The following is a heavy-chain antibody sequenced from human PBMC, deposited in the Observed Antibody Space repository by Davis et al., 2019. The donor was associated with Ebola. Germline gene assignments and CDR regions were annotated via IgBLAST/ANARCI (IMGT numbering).Heavy chain of an antibody. CDR2: TNPSGGST. V-gene: IGHV1-46*01. D-gene: IGHD6-19*01. Sequence: ASVKVSCKASGYTFTSYYMHWVRQAPGQGLEWMGITNPSGGSTSYAQKFQGRVTMTRDTSTSTVYMELRSLRSDDTAVYYCARDRAVPYYFDYWGQGTLVTVSS. J-gene: IGHJ4*02. CDR1: GYTFTSYY. CDR3: ARDRAVPYYFDY.